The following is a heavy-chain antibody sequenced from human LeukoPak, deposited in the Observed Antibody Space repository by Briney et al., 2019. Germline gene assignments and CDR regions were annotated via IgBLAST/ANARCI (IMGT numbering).Heavy chain of an antibody. V-gene: IGHV3-74*01. CDR1: GFTFSSYW. D-gene: IGHD3-10*01. CDR3: ARVLYYGSGSYVPPTVTYYMDV. J-gene: IGHJ6*03. CDR2: INSDGSRT. Sequence: QPGGSLRLSCAASGFTFSSYWMHWVRQAPGKGLVWVSRINSDGSRTTYADSVKGRFTISRDNAKNTLYLQMNSLRAEDTAVYYCARVLYYGSGSYVPPTVTYYMDVWGKGTTVTISS.